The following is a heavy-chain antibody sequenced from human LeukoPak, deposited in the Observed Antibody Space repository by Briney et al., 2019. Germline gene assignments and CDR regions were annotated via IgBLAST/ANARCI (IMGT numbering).Heavy chain of an antibody. J-gene: IGHJ5*02. CDR2: MNPNSGNT. CDR1: GYTFTSYD. D-gene: IGHD3-9*01. CDR3: ARGPGVRYFDRLLLGENWFDP. Sequence: ASVKVSCKASGYTFTSYDINWVRQATGQGLEWMGWMNPNSGNTGYAQKFQGRVTMTRNTSISTAYMEPSSLRSEDTAVYYCARGPGVRYFDRLLLGENWFDPWGQGTLVTVSS. V-gene: IGHV1-8*01.